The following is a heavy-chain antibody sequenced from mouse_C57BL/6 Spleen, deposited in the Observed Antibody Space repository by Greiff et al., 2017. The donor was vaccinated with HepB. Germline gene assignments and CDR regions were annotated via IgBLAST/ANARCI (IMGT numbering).Heavy chain of an antibody. D-gene: IGHD1-1*01. CDR2: ISYDGSN. CDR3: ARGNYYGSSYWYFDV. CDR1: GYSITSGYY. J-gene: IGHJ1*03. V-gene: IGHV3-6*01. Sequence: EVHLVESGPGLVKPSQSLSLTCSVTGYSITSGYYWNWIRQFPGNKLEWMGYISYDGSNNYNPSLKNRIPITRDTSKNQFFLKLNSVTTEDTATYYCARGNYYGSSYWYFDVWGTGTTVTVSS.